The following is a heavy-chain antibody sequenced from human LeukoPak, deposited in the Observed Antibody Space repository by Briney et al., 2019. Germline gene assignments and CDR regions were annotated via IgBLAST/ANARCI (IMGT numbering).Heavy chain of an antibody. Sequence: ASVKVSCKASGYTFTGYYMHWVRQAPGQGLEWMGWINPNSGGTNYAQKFQGRVTMTRDTSISTAYMELSRLRSDDTAVYYCAILDYGDYNWFDPWSQGTLVTVSS. V-gene: IGHV1-2*02. D-gene: IGHD4-17*01. J-gene: IGHJ5*02. CDR3: AILDYGDYNWFDP. CDR2: INPNSGGT. CDR1: GYTFTGYY.